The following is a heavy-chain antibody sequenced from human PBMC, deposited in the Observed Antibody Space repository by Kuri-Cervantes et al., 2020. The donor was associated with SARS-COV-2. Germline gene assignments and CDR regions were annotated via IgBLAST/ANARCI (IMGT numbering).Heavy chain of an antibody. D-gene: IGHD5-18*01. CDR3: AKSRGYSYGYQTRYYYYMDV. CDR1: GGSVSSGSYY. J-gene: IGHJ6*03. V-gene: IGHV4-61*01. Sequence: SETLSLTCTVSGGSVSSGSYYWSWIRQPPGKGLEWIGYIYYSGSTNYNPSLKSRVTISVDTSKNQFSLKLSSVTAADTAVYYCAKSRGYSYGYQTRYYYYMDVWGKGTTVTVSS. CDR2: IYYSGST.